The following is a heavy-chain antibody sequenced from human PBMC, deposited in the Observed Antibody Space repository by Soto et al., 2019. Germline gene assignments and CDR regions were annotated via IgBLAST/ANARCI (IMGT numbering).Heavy chain of an antibody. CDR2: IFSNDEK. CDR3: ARIQRISMIVVSKPYFDY. D-gene: IGHD3-22*01. CDR1: GFSLSNPRMG. Sequence: SGPTLVNPTETLTLTCTVSGFSLSNPRMGVSWIRQSPGKALEWLAHIFSNDEKSYSTSLKSRLTISRDTSKSQVVLTMTNMDPVDTATYYCARIQRISMIVVSKPYFDYWGQGALVTVSS. J-gene: IGHJ4*02. V-gene: IGHV2-26*01.